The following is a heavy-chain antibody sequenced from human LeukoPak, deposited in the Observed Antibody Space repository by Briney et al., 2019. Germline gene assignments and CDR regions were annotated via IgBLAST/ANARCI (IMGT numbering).Heavy chain of an antibody. D-gene: IGHD2-15*01. CDR3: ASAPSGCGGTCPSDH. J-gene: IGHJ5*02. Sequence: KPSETLSLTCTVWGRSISGYFWMCIRHPAAKGLECIGRIHATGDSNKNPSPKSRINMALDPSRNQVSPKLTSVTAADTAVYYCASAPSGCGGTCPSDHWGPGTLVTVSS. V-gene: IGHV4-4*07. CDR2: IHATGDS. CDR1: GRSISGYF.